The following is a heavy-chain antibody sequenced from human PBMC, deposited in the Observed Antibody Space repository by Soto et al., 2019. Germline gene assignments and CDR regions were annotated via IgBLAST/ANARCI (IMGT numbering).Heavy chain of an antibody. J-gene: IGHJ6*02. CDR2: ISAYNGNT. V-gene: IGHV1-18*01. CDR1: GYTFTSYG. D-gene: IGHD5-12*01. Sequence: QVQLVQSGAEVKKPGASVKVSCKASGYTFTSYGISWVRQAPGQGLEWMGWISAYNGNTNYAQKLHGRVTMTADTSTSTAYMELRSLRSDDTAVYYCARADGGLRSFYYYGMDVWGQGTTVTVSS. CDR3: ARADGGLRSFYYYGMDV.